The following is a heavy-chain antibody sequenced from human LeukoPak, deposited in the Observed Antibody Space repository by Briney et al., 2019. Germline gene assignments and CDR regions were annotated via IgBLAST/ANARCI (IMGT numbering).Heavy chain of an antibody. CDR2: IYYSGST. Sequence: SETLSLTCTVSGGSISSYYWSWIRQPPGKGLEWIGYIYYSGSTNYNPSLKSRVTISVDTSKNQFSLKLSSVTAADTAVYYCARESNLFGVADDAFDIWGQGTMVSVSS. CDR1: GGSISSYY. J-gene: IGHJ3*02. CDR3: ARESNLFGVADDAFDI. D-gene: IGHD3-3*01. V-gene: IGHV4-59*01.